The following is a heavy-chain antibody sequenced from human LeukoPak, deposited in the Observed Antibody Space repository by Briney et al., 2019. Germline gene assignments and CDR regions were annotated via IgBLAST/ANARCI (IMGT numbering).Heavy chain of an antibody. D-gene: IGHD2/OR15-2a*01. CDR3: ARDYCNNPTCHTREFDY. J-gene: IGHJ4*02. V-gene: IGHV1-18*01. CDR1: GYTFTSYG. Sequence: GASAKVSCKASGYTFTSYGISWVRQAPGQGLEWMGWISGYNGNTIYAQKLQGRVSMTTDKSTSTAYMDLRSLRSDDTAVYYCARDYCNNPTCHTREFDYWGQGTLVTVSS. CDR2: ISGYNGNT.